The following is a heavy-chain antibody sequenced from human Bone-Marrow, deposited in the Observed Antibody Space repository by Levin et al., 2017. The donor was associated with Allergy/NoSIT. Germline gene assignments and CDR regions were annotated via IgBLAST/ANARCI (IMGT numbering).Heavy chain of an antibody. CDR3: ARGRVATINPFDY. J-gene: IGHJ4*02. CDR1: GGFISRSPYA. V-gene: IGHV4-30-2*01. Sequence: ASQTLSLTCDVSGGFISRSPYAWSWVRQPPGKGLEWIGYIYQSGTTHYNPSLKNRVTISLDSSENQFSLEVTSVTAADTAVYYCARGRVATINPFDYWGQGTLVTVSS. D-gene: IGHD5-12*01. CDR2: IYQSGTT.